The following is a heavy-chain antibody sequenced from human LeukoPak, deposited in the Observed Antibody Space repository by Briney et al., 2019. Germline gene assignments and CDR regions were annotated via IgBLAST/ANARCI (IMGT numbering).Heavy chain of an antibody. CDR2: ISSNGGST. CDR1: GFTFSSYA. J-gene: IGHJ4*02. D-gene: IGHD6-13*01. Sequence: PGGSLRLSCAASGFTFSSYAMHWVRQAPGKGLEYVSAISSNGGSTYYANSVKGRFTISRDNSKNTLYLQMDSLRAEDMAVYYCARYSSSWYSLDYWGQGTLVTVSS. V-gene: IGHV3-64*01. CDR3: ARYSSSWYSLDY.